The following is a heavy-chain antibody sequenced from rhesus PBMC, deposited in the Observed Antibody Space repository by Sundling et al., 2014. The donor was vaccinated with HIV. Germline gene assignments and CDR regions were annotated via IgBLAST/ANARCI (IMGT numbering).Heavy chain of an antibody. J-gene: IGHJ6*01. CDR1: GFSFSDYY. CDR2: ISYTGGST. V-gene: IGHV3-59*01. CDR3: ARVLYSSNDVEVCGLDS. D-gene: IGHD1-14*01. Sequence: EVQLVESGGGLAKPGGSLRLSCAASGFSFSDYYMHWVRQAPGKGLEWVSGISYTGGSTYYADSVKGRFTISRENAKNTLYLQMDSLRAEDTAVYYSARVLYSSNDVEVCGLDSWGQGVVVTVSS.